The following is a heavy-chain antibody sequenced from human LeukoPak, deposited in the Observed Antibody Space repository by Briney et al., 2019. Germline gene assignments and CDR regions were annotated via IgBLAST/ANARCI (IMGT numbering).Heavy chain of an antibody. CDR3: ARDRTVRGISPRYYYYGMDV. Sequence: SQTLSLTCAISGDIVSSNSAAWNWIRQSPSRGLEWLGRTFYRSKWYNDYTVSVESRIIINADTYKNHLSLQLNSVTPEDTAVYYCARDRTVRGISPRYYYYGMDVWGQGTTVTVSS. CDR1: GDIVSSNSAA. V-gene: IGHV6-1*01. CDR2: TFYRSKWYN. J-gene: IGHJ6*02. D-gene: IGHD3-10*01.